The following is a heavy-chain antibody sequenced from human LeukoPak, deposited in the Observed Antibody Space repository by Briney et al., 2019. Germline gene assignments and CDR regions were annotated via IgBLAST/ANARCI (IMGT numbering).Heavy chain of an antibody. V-gene: IGHV3-23*01. Sequence: GGSLRLSCAASGFSFSSYAMSWVRQAPGKGLEWVSAVSGSGGGTYYADSVKGRFTISRDNSKNTLYLQMNSLRAEDTAVYYCAKDLRDIVVVVAAFSAFDIWGQGTMVTVSS. CDR1: GFSFSSYA. CDR3: AKDLRDIVVVVAAFSAFDI. J-gene: IGHJ3*02. D-gene: IGHD2-15*01. CDR2: VSGSGGGT.